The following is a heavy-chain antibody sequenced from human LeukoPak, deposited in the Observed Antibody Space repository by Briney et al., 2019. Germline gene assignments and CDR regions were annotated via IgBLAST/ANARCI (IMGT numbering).Heavy chain of an antibody. Sequence: PSETLSLTCAVSGVAISRGGYAWSWIRQPPGKGLEWIGYIYYSGSTNYNPSLKSRVTISVDTSKNQFSLKLSSVTAADTAVYYCARAATWFDPWGQGTLVTVSS. V-gene: IGHV4-61*08. CDR1: GVAISRGGYA. CDR2: IYYSGST. CDR3: ARAATWFDP. J-gene: IGHJ5*02.